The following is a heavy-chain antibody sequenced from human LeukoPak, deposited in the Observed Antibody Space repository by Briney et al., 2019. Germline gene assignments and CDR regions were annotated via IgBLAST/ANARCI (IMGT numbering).Heavy chain of an antibody. Sequence: PSETLSLTCAVYGGSFSGYYWSSIRQPPGKGLEWIGEINHSGSTNYNPSLKSRVTISVDTSKNQFSLKLSSVTAADTAVYYCARVPPRGYSYGSGAFDIWGQGTMVTVSS. V-gene: IGHV4-34*01. CDR3: ARVPPRGYSYGSGAFDI. D-gene: IGHD5-18*01. CDR1: GGSFSGYY. J-gene: IGHJ3*02. CDR2: INHSGST.